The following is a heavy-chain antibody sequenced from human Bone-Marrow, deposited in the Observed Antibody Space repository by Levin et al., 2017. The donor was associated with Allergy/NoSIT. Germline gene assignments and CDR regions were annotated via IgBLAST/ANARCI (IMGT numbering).Heavy chain of an antibody. CDR2: IFPGDSDT. Sequence: HGESLKISCEGSGYSFPNYWIGWVRQMPGKGLEWMAIIFPGDSDTRYSPSFQSQVTISADKSINTAYLQWNSLRASDTAIYYCVRQLWGRTWRNAVTTFGLGFWGQGTLVTVSS. V-gene: IGHV5-51*01. J-gene: IGHJ4*02. D-gene: IGHD3-10*02. CDR1: GYSFPNYW. CDR3: VRQLWGRTWRNAVTTFGLGF.